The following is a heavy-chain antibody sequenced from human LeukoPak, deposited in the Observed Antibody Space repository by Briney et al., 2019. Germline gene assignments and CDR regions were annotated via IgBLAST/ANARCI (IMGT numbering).Heavy chain of an antibody. Sequence: GGSLRLSCAASGFTFSSYWMSWVRQAPGKGLEWVANIKQDGSEKYYVDSVKGRFTISRDNAKNSLYLQMNSLRAEDTAVYYCARDFDPNYYDSSGYYFGAFDIWGQGTMVTVSS. CDR3: ARDFDPNYYDSSGYYFGAFDI. CDR2: IKQDGSEK. CDR1: GFTFSSYW. V-gene: IGHV3-7*01. J-gene: IGHJ3*02. D-gene: IGHD3-22*01.